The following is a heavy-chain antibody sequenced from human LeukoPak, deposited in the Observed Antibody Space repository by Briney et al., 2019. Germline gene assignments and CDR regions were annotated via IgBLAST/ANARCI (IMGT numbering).Heavy chain of an antibody. D-gene: IGHD1-7*01. CDR1: GGSISSGGYS. CDR3: ARASRLGTYYFMDV. Sequence: PSQTLSLTCAVSGGSISSGGYSWSWIRQPPGKGLEWIGYIYHSGSTYYNPSLKSRVTISVDRSKNQFSLKLSSVTAADTAVYYCARASRLGTYYFMDVWGNGTTVTVSS. V-gene: IGHV4-30-2*01. CDR2: IYHSGST. J-gene: IGHJ6*03.